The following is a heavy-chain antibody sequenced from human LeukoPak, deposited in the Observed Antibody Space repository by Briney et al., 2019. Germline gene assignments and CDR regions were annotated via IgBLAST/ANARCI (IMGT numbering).Heavy chain of an antibody. D-gene: IGHD2-21*02. V-gene: IGHV4-39*01. CDR1: GASVSNNNYY. J-gene: IGHJ3*02. Sequence: SETLSLTCTVSGASVSNNNYYWGWIRQSPGKGLEWIASIYYSGSTYYNPSLKSRVTISVDTSKNQFSLKLSSVTAADTAVYYCARHYDIVVVTAMVVLDAFDIWGQGTMVTVSS. CDR3: ARHYDIVVVTAMVVLDAFDI. CDR2: IYYSGST.